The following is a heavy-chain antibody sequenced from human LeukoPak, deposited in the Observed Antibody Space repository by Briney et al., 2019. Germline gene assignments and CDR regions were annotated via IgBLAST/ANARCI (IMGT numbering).Heavy chain of an antibody. D-gene: IGHD1-1*01. CDR1: GYTFTSYG. V-gene: IGHV1-18*03. CDR2: ISAYNGNT. CDR3: ARESEVRGVFDY. J-gene: IGHJ4*02. Sequence: ASVKVSCKASGYTFTSYGISWVRQAPGQGLEWMGWISAYNGNTNYAQKLQGRVTMTTDTSTSTAYMELRSLRSEDMAVYYCARESEVRGVFDYWGQGTLVTVSS.